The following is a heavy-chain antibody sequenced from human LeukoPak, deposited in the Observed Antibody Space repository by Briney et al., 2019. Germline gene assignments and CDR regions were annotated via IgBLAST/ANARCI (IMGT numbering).Heavy chain of an antibody. CDR1: GLTFTGYW. D-gene: IGHD5-24*01. V-gene: IGHV3-74*01. Sequence: GGSLRLSCAASGLTFTGYWMHWVRQAPGKGLVWVSRINSDGSSANCADSVKGRFTISRDNAKNTLYLQMNSLRAEDTAVYYCARGREGYNYRYSDYWGQGTLVTVSS. CDR3: ARGREGYNYRYSDY. CDR2: INSDGSSA. J-gene: IGHJ4*02.